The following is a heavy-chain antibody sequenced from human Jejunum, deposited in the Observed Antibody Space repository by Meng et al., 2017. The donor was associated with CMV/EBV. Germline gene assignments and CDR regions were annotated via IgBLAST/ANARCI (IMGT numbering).Heavy chain of an antibody. CDR1: GGPISSNGYY. CDR3: ARRRGGSGRDC. CDR2: IYHSGST. Sequence: LQLEGSGPGLVKPSAALSFTCTVSGGPISSNGYYWDWVRQPPGKGLEWIGAIYHSGSTSYNPSLQSRVTMFVDTSKNQFSLMLTSVTATDTAVYYCARRRGGSGRDCWGQGTLVTVSS. J-gene: IGHJ4*02. D-gene: IGHD3-10*01. V-gene: IGHV4-39*01.